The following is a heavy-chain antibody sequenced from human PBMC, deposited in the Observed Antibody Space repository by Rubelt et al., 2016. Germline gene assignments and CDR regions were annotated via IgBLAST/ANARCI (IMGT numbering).Heavy chain of an antibody. J-gene: IGHJ4*02. V-gene: IGHV4-39*01. CDR1: GGSISGSNYR. CDR2: IYYSGST. Sequence: QLQLQESGPGLVKPSETLSLTCTLSGGSISGSNYRWGWIRQPPGKGLEWIGNIYYSGSTNYNPSLKSRVTISMDTSKNQFSLKLSSVTAADTAVYYCARQVRVLYYSDYWGQGTLVTVSS. CDR3: ARQVRVLYYSDY.